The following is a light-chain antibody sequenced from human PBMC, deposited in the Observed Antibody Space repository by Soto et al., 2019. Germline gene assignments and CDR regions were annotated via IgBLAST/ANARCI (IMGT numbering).Light chain of an antibody. CDR2: DTF. J-gene: IGKJ4*01. CDR1: QIVTSS. Sequence: EIVLTQSPATLSLSPGTGATLSCRASQIVTSSLAWYQQRPGQAPRLLIYDTFTRATGIPARFSAKGAGTDFTLTISSLEPEDSAVYFCQQYATSPLTFGGGTKVEIK. V-gene: IGKV3-11*01. CDR3: QQYATSPLT.